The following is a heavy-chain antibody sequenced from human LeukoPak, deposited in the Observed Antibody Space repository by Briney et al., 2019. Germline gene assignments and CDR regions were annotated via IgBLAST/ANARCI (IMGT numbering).Heavy chain of an antibody. Sequence: GGSLKLSCAASGLTVSSTYVSWVRQAPGKGLEWVSVFYSGGATYYADSVRGRFTISRDNSKNSLYLQMHSLRAEDTAVYYCAACGDGYNYFDYWGQGILVTVSS. CDR3: AACGDGYNYFDY. CDR2: FYSGGAT. V-gene: IGHV3-66*01. J-gene: IGHJ4*02. D-gene: IGHD5-24*01. CDR1: GLTVSSTY.